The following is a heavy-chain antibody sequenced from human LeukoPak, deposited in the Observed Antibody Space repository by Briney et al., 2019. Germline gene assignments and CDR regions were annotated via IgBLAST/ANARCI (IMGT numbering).Heavy chain of an antibody. V-gene: IGHV6-1*01. Sequence: SQTLSLTCAISVDSVSSNTAAWYWIRPSPSRGLEWLGRTYYRSKWNHQYAESVKSRITINADTSKNQFSLQPNSVTPDDTAVYYCARDPSGDQGFDCWGQGTLVTVSS. D-gene: IGHD3-10*01. CDR1: VDSVSSNTAA. CDR2: TYYRSKWNH. CDR3: ARDPSGDQGFDC. J-gene: IGHJ5*01.